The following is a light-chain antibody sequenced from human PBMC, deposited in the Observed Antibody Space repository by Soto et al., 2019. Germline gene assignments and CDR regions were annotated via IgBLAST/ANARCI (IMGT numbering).Light chain of an antibody. CDR3: CSYAGSDTMI. CDR2: EAS. CDR1: SSNVGSYNL. V-gene: IGLV2-23*01. Sequence: QAVLTQPASVSGSPGQSITISCTGTSSNVGSYNLVSWYQQHPGEAPKLVIFEASKRPSGVSNRFSGSKSGNTASLTISGLLAEDEAHYYCCSYAGSDTMIFGGGTQLTVL. J-gene: IGLJ2*01.